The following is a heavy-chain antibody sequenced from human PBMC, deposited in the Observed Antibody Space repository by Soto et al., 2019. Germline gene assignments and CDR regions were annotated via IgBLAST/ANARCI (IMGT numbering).Heavy chain of an antibody. J-gene: IGHJ3*02. D-gene: IGHD3-10*01. V-gene: IGHV5-10-1*01. CDR3: ARFPGDYGSGSYYNVGDAFDI. CDR1: GYSFTSYW. CDR2: IDPSDSYT. Sequence: PGESLKISCKGSGYSFTSYWISWVRQMPGKGLEWMGRIDPSDSYTNYSPSFQGHVTISADKSISTAYLQWSSLKASDTAMYYCARFPGDYGSGSYYNVGDAFDIWGQGTMVTVS.